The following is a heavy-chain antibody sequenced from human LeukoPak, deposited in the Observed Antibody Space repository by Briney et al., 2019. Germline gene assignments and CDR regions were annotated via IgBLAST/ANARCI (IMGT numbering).Heavy chain of an antibody. Sequence: GGSLRLSCAASGFTFSSYAMNWVRQAPGKGLEWVSGTSGSGLSPYYADSVKGRFTISRDNSKNTLYLQMNSLRAEDTAVYYCARGGSYLSAFDIWGQGTMVTVSS. CDR2: TSGSGLSP. CDR3: ARGGSYLSAFDI. V-gene: IGHV3-23*01. CDR1: GFTFSSYA. D-gene: IGHD1-26*01. J-gene: IGHJ3*02.